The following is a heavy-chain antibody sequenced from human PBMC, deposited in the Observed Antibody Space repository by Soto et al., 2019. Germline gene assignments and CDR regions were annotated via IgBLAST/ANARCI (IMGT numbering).Heavy chain of an antibody. CDR1: GYTFTSYA. Sequence: ASVKVSCKASGYTFTSYAMHWVRQAPGQRLEWMGWINAGNGNTKYSQKFQGRVTITRDTSASTAYMELSSLRSEDTAVYYCARGNSPYYDFWSGYALVHYYYGMDVWGQGTTVTVSS. V-gene: IGHV1-3*01. CDR2: INAGNGNT. CDR3: ARGNSPYYDFWSGYALVHYYYGMDV. D-gene: IGHD3-3*01. J-gene: IGHJ6*02.